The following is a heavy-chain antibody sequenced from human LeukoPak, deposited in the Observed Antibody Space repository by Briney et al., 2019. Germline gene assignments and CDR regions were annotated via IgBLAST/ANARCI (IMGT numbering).Heavy chain of an antibody. D-gene: IGHD1-26*01. CDR3: AKDPSGSYFGAYFDY. Sequence: PGGSLRLSCAASGFTFSSYGMHWVRQAPGKGLEWVAFIRYDGSNKYYADSVKGRFTISRDNSKNTLYLQMNSLRAEDTAVYYCAKDPSGSYFGAYFDYWGQGTLVTVSS. CDR1: GFTFSSYG. J-gene: IGHJ4*02. V-gene: IGHV3-30*02. CDR2: IRYDGSNK.